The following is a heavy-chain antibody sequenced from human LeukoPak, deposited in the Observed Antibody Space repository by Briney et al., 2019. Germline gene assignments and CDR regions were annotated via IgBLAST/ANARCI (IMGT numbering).Heavy chain of an antibody. V-gene: IGHV3-30-3*01. CDR2: ISDDGSRR. D-gene: IGHD3-10*01. Sequence: GGSLRLSCAATGFTFSNYAIHWGRQAPGKGLEWVAFISDDGSRRHYADPVKGRFTISRDNSKNTLNLQMNSLRAEDTAVYYCVKDRTGTYTLDYWGQGTLVTVSS. J-gene: IGHJ4*02. CDR3: VKDRTGTYTLDY. CDR1: GFTFSNYA.